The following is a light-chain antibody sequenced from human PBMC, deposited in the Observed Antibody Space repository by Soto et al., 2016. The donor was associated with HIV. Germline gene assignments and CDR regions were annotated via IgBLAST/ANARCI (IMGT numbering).Light chain of an antibody. CDR2: GAS. J-gene: IGKJ2*01. V-gene: IGKV1-39*01. CDR3: MQARQTPYT. CDR1: QNINKY. Sequence: DIQMTQSPSSLSASVRDRVTITCRASQNINKYLNWYQQKPGEAPKLLIYGASSLESGAPSRFSGSGSGTDFTLNINRVEAEDVGVYYCMQARQTPYTFGQGTKLEIK.